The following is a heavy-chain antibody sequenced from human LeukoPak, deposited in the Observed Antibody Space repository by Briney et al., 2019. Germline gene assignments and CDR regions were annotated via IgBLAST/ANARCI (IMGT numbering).Heavy chain of an antibody. CDR1: GYTFTSYG. J-gene: IGHJ3*02. CDR2: IIASFGTA. V-gene: IGHV1-69*13. D-gene: IGHD1-26*01. Sequence: ASVKVSCKASGYTFTSYGISWVRQAPGQGLEWMGGIIASFGTANYAQKFQGRVTISADESSGTAYMELRSLRSDDTAVYYCARDRPWSGSYLGWSAFDIWGQGTMVTVSS. CDR3: ARDRPWSGSYLGWSAFDI.